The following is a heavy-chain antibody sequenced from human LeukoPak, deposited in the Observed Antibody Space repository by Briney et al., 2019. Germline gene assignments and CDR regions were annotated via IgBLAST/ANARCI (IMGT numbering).Heavy chain of an antibody. CDR2: INPNSGGT. CDR3: ARGVSAGGRYYYDSSGYYLGYYMDV. D-gene: IGHD3-22*01. Sequence: ASVKVSCKASGYTFTGYYMHWVRQAPGQGLEWMGWINPNSGGTNYAQKFQGRVTMTRDTSISTAYMELSRLRSDDTAVYYCARGVSAGGRYYYDSSGYYLGYYMDVWGKGTTVTVSS. CDR1: GYTFTGYY. V-gene: IGHV1-2*02. J-gene: IGHJ6*03.